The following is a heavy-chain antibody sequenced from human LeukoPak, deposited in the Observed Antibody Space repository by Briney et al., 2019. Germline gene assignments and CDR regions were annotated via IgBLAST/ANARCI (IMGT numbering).Heavy chain of an antibody. V-gene: IGHV1-18*01. CDR1: GYKFSSYG. CDR2: ISDYNNNI. D-gene: IGHD2-8*01. J-gene: IGHJ4*02. Sequence: ASVKVSCKTSGYKFSSYGIIWVRQAPGQGLEWIGRISDYNNNINYNQSLQGRVTMTTDTSRSTAYMELRSLRSDDTAMYYCARGQGLETNGVYELADYWGQGTLVTVSS. CDR3: ARGQGLETNGVYELADY.